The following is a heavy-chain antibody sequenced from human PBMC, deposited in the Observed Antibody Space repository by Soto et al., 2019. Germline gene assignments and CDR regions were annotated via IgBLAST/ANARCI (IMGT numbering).Heavy chain of an antibody. J-gene: IGHJ5*02. CDR3: AAAILNPVVMWRREVASNWYDP. D-gene: IGHD2-21*01. Sequence: QVQLVQSGAEVKKPGSSVKVSCKASGGTFSSYAISWVRQAHGQGLEWMGGIIPIFGTANYAQKFQGRGTITADETTGKAYREPGGLGSEDGAEYCCAAAILNPVVMWRREVASNWYDPWGQGTLVTVSS. V-gene: IGHV1-69*01. CDR2: IIPIFGTA. CDR1: GGTFSSYA.